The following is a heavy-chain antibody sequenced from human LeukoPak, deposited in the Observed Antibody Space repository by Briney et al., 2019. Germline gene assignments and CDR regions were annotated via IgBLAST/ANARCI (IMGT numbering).Heavy chain of an antibody. CDR3: ARDTRSPARYYDILTGYYTVNDAFDI. CDR2: INPNSGGT. V-gene: IGHV1-2*02. D-gene: IGHD3-9*01. Sequence: ASVKVSCKASGYTFTGYYMHWVRQAPGQGLEWMGWINPNSGGTNYAQKFQGRVTMTRDTSTSTAYMELRSLRSDDTAVYYCARDTRSPARYYDILTGYYTVNDAFDIWGQGTMVTVSS. CDR1: GYTFTGYY. J-gene: IGHJ3*02.